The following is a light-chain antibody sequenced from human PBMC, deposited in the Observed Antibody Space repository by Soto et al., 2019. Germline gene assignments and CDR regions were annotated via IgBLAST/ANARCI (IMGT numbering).Light chain of an antibody. CDR1: SSDVGGYNY. J-gene: IGLJ1*01. CDR2: DVS. Sequence: NPPASVSGSPGQSMTISCTGTSSDVGGYNYVSWYQHHPGKAPKLMIYDVSNRPSGVSNRFSGSKSGNTASLTISGLQPEDEADYYCSSYTTSNTRQIVFGTGTKVTVL. CDR3: SSYTTSNTRQIV. V-gene: IGLV2-14*03.